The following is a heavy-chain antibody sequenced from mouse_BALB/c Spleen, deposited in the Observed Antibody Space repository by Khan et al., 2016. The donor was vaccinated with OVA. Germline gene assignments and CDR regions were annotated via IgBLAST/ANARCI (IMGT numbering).Heavy chain of an antibody. CDR1: GYSITSGYG. CDR3: ARGGGYYFAMDY. Sequence: QLEESGPDLVKPSQSLSLTCTVTGYSITSGYGWHWIRQFPGNKLEWMGYIHYSGSTTYNPSLKSRISITRDTSKNQFFLQLNSVTTEDTATYYCARGGGYYFAMDYWGQGTSVTVSS. V-gene: IGHV3-1*02. J-gene: IGHJ4*01. CDR2: IHYSGST.